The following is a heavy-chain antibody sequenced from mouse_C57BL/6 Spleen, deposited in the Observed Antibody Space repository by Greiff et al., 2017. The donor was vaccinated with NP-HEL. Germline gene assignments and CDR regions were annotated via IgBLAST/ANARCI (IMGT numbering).Heavy chain of an antibody. CDR1: GYSFTGYY. Sequence: VQLQQSGPELVKPGASVKISCKASGYSFTGYYMNWVKQSPEKSLEWIGEINPSTGGTTYNQKFKAKATLTVDKSSSTAYMQLKSLTSKDSAVYYCARRAFAYWGQGTLVTVSA. CDR3: ARRAFAY. CDR2: INPSTGGT. D-gene: IGHD3-3*01. V-gene: IGHV1-42*01. J-gene: IGHJ3*01.